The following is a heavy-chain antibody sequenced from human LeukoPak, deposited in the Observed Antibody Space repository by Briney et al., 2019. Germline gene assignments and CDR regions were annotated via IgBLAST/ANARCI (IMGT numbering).Heavy chain of an antibody. V-gene: IGHV1-2*02. CDR1: GYTFTGYY. Sequence: GASVKVSCKASGYTFTGYYMHWVRQAPGQGLEWMGWINPNSGGTNYAQKFQGRVTMTRDTSISTAYMELSRLRSDDTAVYYCATSSGITMVRGVPWDWGQGTLVTVS. D-gene: IGHD3-10*01. J-gene: IGHJ4*02. CDR2: INPNSGGT. CDR3: ATSSGITMVRGVPWD.